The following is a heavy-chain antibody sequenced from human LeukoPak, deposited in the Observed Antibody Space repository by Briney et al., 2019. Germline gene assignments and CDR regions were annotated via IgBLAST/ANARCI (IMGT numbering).Heavy chain of an antibody. D-gene: IGHD5-12*01. CDR2: INPNSGGT. J-gene: IGHJ4*02. CDR3: ARDWAYSGHLCFDY. CDR1: GYTFTGYY. V-gene: IGHV1-2*02. Sequence: GASVKVSCKASGYTFTGYYMHWVRQAPGQGLEWMGWINPNSGGTNYAQKFQGRVTMTRDTSISTAYMELSRLRSDDTAVYYCARDWAYSGHLCFDYWGQGTLVTVSS.